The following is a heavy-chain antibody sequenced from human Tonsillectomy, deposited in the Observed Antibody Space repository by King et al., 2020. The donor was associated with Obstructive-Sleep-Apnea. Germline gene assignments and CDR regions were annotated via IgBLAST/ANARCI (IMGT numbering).Heavy chain of an antibody. J-gene: IGHJ3*02. D-gene: IGHD2-2*03. CDR1: GFSLTTRAMR. CDR3: ARVVADGYDAFDI. V-gene: IGHV2-70*01. Sequence: VTLKESGPALVQSTQTLTLNCTFSGFSLTTRAMRVSWIRQPPGKALEWLALIDWDDDKYYSPSLKTRLTISKDTSKNQVALTMANMDPADTATYYCARVVADGYDAFDIWGQGTMVTVSS. CDR2: IDWDDDK.